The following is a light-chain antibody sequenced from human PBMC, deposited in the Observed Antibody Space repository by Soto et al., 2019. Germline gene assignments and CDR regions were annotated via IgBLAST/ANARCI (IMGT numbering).Light chain of an antibody. CDR2: WAS. CDR3: QQYYSPPPA. J-gene: IGKJ1*01. CDR1: QSVLYSSNNKNY. Sequence: DIVMTQSPDSLAVSLGERATINCKSSQSVLYSSNNKNYLAWYQHKPGQPPKLLIYWASTRESGVPDRFSGSGSGTDFTLTISCLQAEDVAVYYCQQYYSPPPAFGQGTKVEI. V-gene: IGKV4-1*01.